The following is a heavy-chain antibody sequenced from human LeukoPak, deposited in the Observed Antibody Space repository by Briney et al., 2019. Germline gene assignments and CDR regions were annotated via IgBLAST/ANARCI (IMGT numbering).Heavy chain of an antibody. V-gene: IGHV3-33*01. CDR3: ARDFDHYFDY. D-gene: IGHD3-9*01. Sequence: GGSLRLSCAASGFTFSSYGIHWVRQAPGKGLEWVALIWYDGSNKNYADSVKGRFTISRDSSKNTLYLQMNSLRAEDTAVYYCARDFDHYFDYWGQGTLVTVSS. J-gene: IGHJ4*02. CDR2: IWYDGSNK. CDR1: GFTFSSYG.